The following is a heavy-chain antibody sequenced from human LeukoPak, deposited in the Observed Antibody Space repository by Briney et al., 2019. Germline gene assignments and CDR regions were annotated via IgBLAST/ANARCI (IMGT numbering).Heavy chain of an antibody. CDR1: GFTFSSYA. CDR2: ISYDGSNK. V-gene: IGHV3-30-3*01. D-gene: IGHD3-10*01. J-gene: IGHJ4*02. Sequence: PGGSLRLSCAASGFTFSSYAMHWVRQAPGKGLEWVAVISYDGSNKYYADSVKGRFTISRDNSKNTLYLQMNSLRAEDTAVYYCARDLGLRGVHDYWGQGTLVTVSS. CDR3: ARDLGLRGVHDY.